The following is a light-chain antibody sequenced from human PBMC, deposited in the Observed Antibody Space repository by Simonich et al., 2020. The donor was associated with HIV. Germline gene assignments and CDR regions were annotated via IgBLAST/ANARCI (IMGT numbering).Light chain of an antibody. CDR3: QQYGTSST. CDR2: GAS. Sequence: EIGLTQSPGTLSLSPGERATLSCRASQRVTSTFLAWYQHKPGLAPRLLIDGASSRATGIPDRFSGSGSGTDFTLTISRLEPEDFAVYYCQQYGTSSTFGGGTKVEIK. V-gene: IGKV3-20*01. CDR1: QRVTSTF. J-gene: IGKJ4*01.